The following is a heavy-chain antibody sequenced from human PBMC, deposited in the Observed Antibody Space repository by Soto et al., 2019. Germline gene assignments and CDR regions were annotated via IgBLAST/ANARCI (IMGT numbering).Heavy chain of an antibody. J-gene: IGHJ2*01. Sequence: QLQLQESGPGLVKPAETLSLTCIVSGGSISSSNYYWGWIRQPPGKGLEWIGSIYSSGNTYYNRTLKSRVTISVDTSKNQFSLNLSSVTAADTAVYYCARPGAGMPHWCFDLWGRGTLVTVSS. CDR2: IYSSGNT. D-gene: IGHD1-26*01. CDR3: ARPGAGMPHWCFDL. CDR1: GGSISSSNYY. V-gene: IGHV4-39*01.